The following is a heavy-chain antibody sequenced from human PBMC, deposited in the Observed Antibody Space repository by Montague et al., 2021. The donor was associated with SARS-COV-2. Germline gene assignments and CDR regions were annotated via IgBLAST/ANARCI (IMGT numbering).Heavy chain of an antibody. CDR2: YY. Sequence: YYDYAVSVKXRMTISPDTSKNQFSLQLRSVTPDDRAGYYCARDPRYSLSWSLDYWGQGTLVTVSS. CDR3: ARDPRYSLSWSLDY. J-gene: IGHJ4*02. V-gene: IGHV6-1*01. D-gene: IGHD6-13*01.